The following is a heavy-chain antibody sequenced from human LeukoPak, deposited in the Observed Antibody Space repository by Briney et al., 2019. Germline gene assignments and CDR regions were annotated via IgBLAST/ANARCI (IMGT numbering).Heavy chain of an antibody. Sequence: PGGSLRLSCAASGFTFNYYSMHWVRQAPGKGLEWVAGISYDGSNEYYADAMKGRFTISRDNSKNTLYLQMNSLRAEDTALYYCVKHSAPVLAAARFDYWGQGNLVTVSS. D-gene: IGHD2-2*01. CDR3: VKHSAPVLAAARFDY. CDR1: GFTFNYYS. CDR2: ISYDGSNE. V-gene: IGHV3-30*04. J-gene: IGHJ4*02.